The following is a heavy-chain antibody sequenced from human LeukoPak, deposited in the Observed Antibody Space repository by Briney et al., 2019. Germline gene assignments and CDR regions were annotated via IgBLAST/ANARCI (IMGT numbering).Heavy chain of an antibody. CDR1: GVSFNTYT. CDR3: AREYCTTNNCYNWGLGY. Sequence: GGCLRLSCAASGVSFNTYTMRWGRQAPGKGLEYVSGISSNGGTMYYADSVKFRFTISRDNFKTTVYLQMDSLRTEDMAVYYCAREYCTTNNCYNWGLGYWGQGTLVTVSS. CDR2: ISSNGGTM. D-gene: IGHD2-2*02. J-gene: IGHJ4*02. V-gene: IGHV3-64*02.